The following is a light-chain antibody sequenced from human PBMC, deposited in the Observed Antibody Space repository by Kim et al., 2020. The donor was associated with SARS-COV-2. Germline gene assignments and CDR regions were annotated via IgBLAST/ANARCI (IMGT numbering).Light chain of an antibody. Sequence: QSALTQPASVSGSPGQSITISCTGTSNDVGGYNYVSWYQQHPGKAPKLMVYNVNNRPSGVSNRFSGSKSGNTASLTISGLQAEDEADYYCSSYTSSGTRVFGGGTKVTVL. V-gene: IGLV2-14*03. CDR1: SNDVGGYNY. J-gene: IGLJ3*02. CDR3: SSYTSSGTRV. CDR2: NVN.